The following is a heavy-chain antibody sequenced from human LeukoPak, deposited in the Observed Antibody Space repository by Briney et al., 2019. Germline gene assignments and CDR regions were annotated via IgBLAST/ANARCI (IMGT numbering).Heavy chain of an antibody. CDR1: GFTFSSYA. CDR2: ISYDGSNK. Sequence: PGGSLRLSCAASGFTFSSYAMHWVRQAPGKGLEWVAVISYDGSNKYYADSVKGRFTISRDNSKNTLYLQMNSLRAEDTAVYYCARDIRFLEWSFDYWGQGTLVTVSS. D-gene: IGHD3-3*01. CDR3: ARDIRFLEWSFDY. V-gene: IGHV3-30-3*01. J-gene: IGHJ4*02.